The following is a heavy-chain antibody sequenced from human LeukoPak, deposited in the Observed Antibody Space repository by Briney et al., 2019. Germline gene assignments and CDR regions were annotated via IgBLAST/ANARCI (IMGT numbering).Heavy chain of an antibody. V-gene: IGHV1-18*01. CDR1: GYTFTSYG. J-gene: IGHJ4*02. D-gene: IGHD2-15*01. CDR2: ISAYNGNT. CDR3: ARDLRRGIVVVVAADFDY. Sequence: ASAKVSCKASGYTFTSYGVSWVRQAPGQGLEWMGWISAYNGNTNYAQKLQGRVTMTTDTSTSTAYMELRSLRSDDTAVYYCARDLRRGIVVVVAADFDYWGQGTLVTVSS.